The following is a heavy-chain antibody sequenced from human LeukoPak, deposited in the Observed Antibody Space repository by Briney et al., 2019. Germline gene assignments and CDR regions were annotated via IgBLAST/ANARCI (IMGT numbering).Heavy chain of an antibody. CDR2: INHSGST. J-gene: IGHJ6*03. CDR3: GGVARTAMASYYYYYMDV. CDR1: GGSFSGYY. V-gene: IGHV4-34*01. D-gene: IGHD5-18*01. Sequence: SETLSLTCAVYGGSFSGYYWSWIRQPPWKGLEWIGEINHSGSTNYNPSLKSRVTISVDTSKNQFSLKLSSVTAADTAVYYCGGVARTAMASYYYYYMDVWGKGTTVTVSS.